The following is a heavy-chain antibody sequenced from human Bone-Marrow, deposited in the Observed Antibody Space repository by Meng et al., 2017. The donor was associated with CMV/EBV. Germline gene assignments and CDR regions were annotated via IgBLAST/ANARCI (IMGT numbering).Heavy chain of an antibody. D-gene: IGHD2-2*01. CDR2: ISYDGSNK. Sequence: GESLKISCAASGFTFSSYAMHWVRQAPGKGLEWVAVISYDGSNKYYADSVKGRFTISRDTSKNTLYLQMNSLRAEDTAVYYCARADRRGYCSSMSWYGKWFDPWGQGILVTVSS. CDR3: ARADRRGYCSSMSWYGKWFDP. V-gene: IGHV3-30*04. J-gene: IGHJ5*02. CDR1: GFTFSSYA.